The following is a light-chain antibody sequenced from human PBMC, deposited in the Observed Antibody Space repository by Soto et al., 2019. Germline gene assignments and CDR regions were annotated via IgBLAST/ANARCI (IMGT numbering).Light chain of an antibody. CDR1: SNDVGGYNY. Sequence: QSALTQPASVSGSPGQSITISCTGTSNDVGGYNYVSWYQQHPGKVPKLMIYEVSNRPSGVSDRFSGSRSGNTASLTISGLQAEDESDYYCQSYDSSFVLFGGGTKLTVL. CDR3: QSYDSSFVL. CDR2: EVS. J-gene: IGLJ2*01. V-gene: IGLV2-14*01.